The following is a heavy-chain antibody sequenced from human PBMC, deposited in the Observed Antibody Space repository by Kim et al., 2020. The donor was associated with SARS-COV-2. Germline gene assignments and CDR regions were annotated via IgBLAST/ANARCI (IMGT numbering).Heavy chain of an antibody. Sequence: ASVKVSCKASGYTFTGCYMHWVRQAPGQGLEWMGRINPNSGGTNYAQKFQGRVTMTRDTSISTAYMELSRLRSDDTAVYYCARGRGEIQLWLPYYYGMDVWGQGTTVTVSS. CDR1: GYTFTGCY. D-gene: IGHD5-18*01. CDR2: INPNSGGT. J-gene: IGHJ6*02. V-gene: IGHV1-2*06. CDR3: ARGRGEIQLWLPYYYGMDV.